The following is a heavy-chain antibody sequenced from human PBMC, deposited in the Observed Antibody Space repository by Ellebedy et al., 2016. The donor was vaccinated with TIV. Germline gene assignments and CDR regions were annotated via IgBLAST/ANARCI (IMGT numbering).Heavy chain of an antibody. V-gene: IGHV1-18*01. CDR2: ISAYNGNT. Sequence: ASVKVSXXASGYTFTSYGISWVRQAPGQGLEWMGWISAYNGNTNYAQKLQGRVTMTTDTSTSTAYMELRSLRSADTAVYYCASGYSYGPRSYYYYMDVWGKGTTVTVSS. D-gene: IGHD5-18*01. CDR3: ASGYSYGPRSYYYYMDV. J-gene: IGHJ6*03. CDR1: GYTFTSYG.